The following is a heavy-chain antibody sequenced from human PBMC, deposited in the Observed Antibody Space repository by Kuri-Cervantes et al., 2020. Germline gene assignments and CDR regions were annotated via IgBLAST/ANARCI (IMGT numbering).Heavy chain of an antibody. Sequence: GGSLRLSCAVSGFTITANYMIWVRQAPGKGLEWVANIKQDGSEKYYVDSVKGRSTISRDNAKNSLYLQMNSLRAEDTAVYYCARWGGYGWRYFDYWGQGTLVTVSS. V-gene: IGHV3-7*01. J-gene: IGHJ4*02. D-gene: IGHD5-18*01. CDR2: IKQDGSEK. CDR1: GFTITANY. CDR3: ARWGGYGWRYFDY.